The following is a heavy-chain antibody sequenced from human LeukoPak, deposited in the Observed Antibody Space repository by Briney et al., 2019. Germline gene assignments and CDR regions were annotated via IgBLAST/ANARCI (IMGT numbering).Heavy chain of an antibody. CDR3: ARRKRIDMDV. CDR1: GFTFTGYY. Sequence: ASVKVSCKASGFTFTGYYIHWVRQAPGQGPEWMGWINPNSGGTNYAQKFQGRVTMTWDTSISTAYMELSGLRSDDTAVYYCARRKRIDMDVWGKGTTVTVSS. J-gene: IGHJ6*03. CDR2: INPNSGGT. D-gene: IGHD2/OR15-2a*01. V-gene: IGHV1-2*02.